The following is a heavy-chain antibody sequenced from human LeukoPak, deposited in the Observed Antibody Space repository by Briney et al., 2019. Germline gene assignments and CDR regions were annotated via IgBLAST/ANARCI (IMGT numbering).Heavy chain of an antibody. J-gene: IGHJ4*02. CDR3: ARGSTYYGSGSYYSEYYFDY. Sequence: GGSLRLSCAASGFTFSSYEMNWVRQAPGKGLEWVTYISSSGSTIYYADSVKGRFTISRDNSKNTLYLQMNSLRAEDTAVHCCARGSTYYGSGSYYSEYYFDYWGQGTLVTVSS. D-gene: IGHD3-10*01. CDR1: GFTFSSYE. CDR2: ISSSGSTI. V-gene: IGHV3-48*03.